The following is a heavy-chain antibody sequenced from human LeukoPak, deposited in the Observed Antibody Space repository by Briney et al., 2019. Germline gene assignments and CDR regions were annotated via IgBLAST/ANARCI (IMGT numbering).Heavy chain of an antibody. J-gene: IGHJ4*02. V-gene: IGHV4-61*02. D-gene: IGHD4/OR15-4a*01. CDR1: GGSINDNTYY. CDR2: IYTSGST. CDR3: AGRAIAVTMREY. Sequence: SETLSLTCAVSGGSINDNTYYWSWIRQPAGKGLEWIGRIYTSGSTNYNPSLKSRVSISLDTSKNQFSLKLTSVTAADTAVYYCAGRAIAVTMREYWGEGTMVTVSS.